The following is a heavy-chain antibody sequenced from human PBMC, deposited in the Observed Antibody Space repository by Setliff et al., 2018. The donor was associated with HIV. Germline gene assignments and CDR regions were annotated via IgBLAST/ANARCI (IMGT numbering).Heavy chain of an antibody. Sequence: KPSETLSLTCTISGGSISLHYWSWIRQPPGKPLECLAFIYWDDDKRYNPSLKSRLSITKDTSKKQVVLTMTNMDPVDTATYYCAHRVFRTWTGYDWDFHLWGQGSLVTVSS. V-gene: IGHV2-5*02. CDR1: GGSISLHYW. CDR2: IYWDDDK. CDR3: AHRVFRTWTGYDWDFHL. D-gene: IGHD5-12*01. J-gene: IGHJ5*02.